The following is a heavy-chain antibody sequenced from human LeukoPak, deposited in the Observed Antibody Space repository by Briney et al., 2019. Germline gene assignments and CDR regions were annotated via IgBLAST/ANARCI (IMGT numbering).Heavy chain of an antibody. Sequence: GASVKVSCKSSGYSFRRNGISWVRQAPGQGLEWMAWISANSGNTNYAQNFQGRVTLTTDTSTSTAYMELRSLRSDDTAVYYCARDVNYAFDYWGQGTLVTVFS. CDR2: ISANSGNT. CDR3: ARDVNYAFDY. J-gene: IGHJ4*02. D-gene: IGHD3-16*01. CDR1: GYSFRRNG. V-gene: IGHV1-18*01.